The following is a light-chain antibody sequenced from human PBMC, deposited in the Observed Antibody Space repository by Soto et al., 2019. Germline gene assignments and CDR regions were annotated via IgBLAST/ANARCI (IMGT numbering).Light chain of an antibody. Sequence: EIVLTQSPGTLSLSPGERATLSCRASQSVSSTSLAWHQQRPGQAPRLLIYDSSTRATGIPDRFSGSGSGTDFTLTISRLEPEDFAVYYCHQYGSSPTFGGGTKVEIK. CDR3: HQYGSSPT. CDR2: DSS. CDR1: QSVSSTS. J-gene: IGKJ4*01. V-gene: IGKV3-20*01.